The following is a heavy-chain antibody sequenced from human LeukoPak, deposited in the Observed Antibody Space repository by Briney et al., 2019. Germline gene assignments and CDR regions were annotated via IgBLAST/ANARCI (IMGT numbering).Heavy chain of an antibody. J-gene: IGHJ4*02. Sequence: SVKVSCKASGGTFSSYAIIWVRQAPGQGLEWMGGIIPIFGTANYAQKFQGRVTITADESTSTAYMELSSLRSEDTAVYYCASSPFGGAAAGTHFSYYFDYWGQGTLVTVSS. D-gene: IGHD6-13*01. V-gene: IGHV1-69*13. CDR2: IIPIFGTA. CDR1: GGTFSSYA. CDR3: ASSPFGGAAAGTHFSYYFDY.